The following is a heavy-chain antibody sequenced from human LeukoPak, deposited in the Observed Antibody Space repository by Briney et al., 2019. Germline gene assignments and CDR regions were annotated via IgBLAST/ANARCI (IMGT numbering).Heavy chain of an antibody. CDR3: ARRYCSGSVCYHYYYYMDV. J-gene: IGHJ6*03. D-gene: IGHD2-8*02. V-gene: IGHV4-34*01. Sequence: SETLSLTCAVYGGSFRNYYWSWIRQPPGKGLEWIGEVDHSGDTNYNPSLMSRVTMSVDMSKNQFSLKLISVTAADTAVYYCARRYCSGSVCYHYYYYMDVWGEGTTVTVSS. CDR2: VDHSGDT. CDR1: GGSFRNYY.